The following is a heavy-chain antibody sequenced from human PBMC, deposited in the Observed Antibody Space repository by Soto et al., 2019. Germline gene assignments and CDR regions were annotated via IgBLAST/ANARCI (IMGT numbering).Heavy chain of an antibody. CDR3: ARLGYSYGPYYYYGMDV. J-gene: IGHJ6*02. Sequence: PGESLKISCKGSGYSFTSYWISWVRQMPGKGLEWMGRIDPSDSYTNYSPSFQGHVTISADKSISTAYLQWSSLKASDTAMYYCARLGYSYGPYYYYGMDVWGQGTTVTVSS. CDR2: IDPSDSYT. V-gene: IGHV5-10-1*01. CDR1: GYSFTSYW. D-gene: IGHD5-18*01.